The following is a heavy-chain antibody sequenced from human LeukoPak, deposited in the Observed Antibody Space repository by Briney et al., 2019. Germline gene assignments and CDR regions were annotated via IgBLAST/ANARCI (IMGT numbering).Heavy chain of an antibody. CDR2: ISYDGSNE. V-gene: IGHV3-30-3*01. CDR3: ARDRGAIAYFDY. J-gene: IGHJ4*02. CDR1: GFTFSSYA. D-gene: IGHD2-2*01. Sequence: GRSLRLSCAASGFTFSSYAMHWVRQAPGKGLEWVAVISYDGSNEYYADSVKGRFTISRDNSKNTLYLQMNSLRAEDTAVYYCARDRGAIAYFDYWGQGTLVTVSS.